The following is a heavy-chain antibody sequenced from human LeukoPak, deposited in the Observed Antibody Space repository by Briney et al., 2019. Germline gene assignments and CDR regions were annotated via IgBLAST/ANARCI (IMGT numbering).Heavy chain of an antibody. D-gene: IGHD4-17*01. CDR1: GFTVTTNY. J-gene: IGHJ4*02. CDR3: AKDGDQVTVTKLDY. CDR2: LETGGTT. V-gene: IGHV3-66*01. Sequence: GGSLRLSCAASGFTVTTNYMTWVRQAPGKGLECVSSLETGGTTHYVDSVRGRFTISRDTSSNNLYLQMNSLRAEDTATYYCAKDGDQVTVTKLDYWGQGTLVTVSS.